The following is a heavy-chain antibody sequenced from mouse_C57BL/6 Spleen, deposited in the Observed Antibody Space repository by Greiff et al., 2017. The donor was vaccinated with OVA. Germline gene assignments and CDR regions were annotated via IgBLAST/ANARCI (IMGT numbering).Heavy chain of an antibody. CDR1: GFTFSDYY. CDR3: AKGGYDYGWYFDV. V-gene: IGHV5-16*01. CDR2: INYDGSST. Sequence: EVNVVESEGGLVQPGSSMKLSCTASGFTFSDYYMAWVRQVPEKGLEWVANINYDGSSTYYLDYLKSRFIISRDNAKNILYLQMSSLKSEDTATYYCAKGGYDYGWYFDVWGTGTTGTVSS. D-gene: IGHD2-4*01. J-gene: IGHJ1*03.